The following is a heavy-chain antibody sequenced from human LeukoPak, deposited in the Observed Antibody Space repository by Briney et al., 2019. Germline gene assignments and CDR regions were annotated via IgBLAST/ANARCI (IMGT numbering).Heavy chain of an antibody. V-gene: IGHV3-15*01. J-gene: IGHJ4*02. CDR2: IKSKTDGGTT. Sequence: GGSLRLSCAASGFTFSNAWMSWVRQAPGKGLEWVGRIKSKTDGGTTDYAAPVKGRFTISRDDSKNTLYLQMNSLKTEDTAVYYCTTSYYYDSSGYNYGGQGTLVTVSS. CDR1: GFTFSNAW. CDR3: TTSYYYDSSGYNY. D-gene: IGHD3-22*01.